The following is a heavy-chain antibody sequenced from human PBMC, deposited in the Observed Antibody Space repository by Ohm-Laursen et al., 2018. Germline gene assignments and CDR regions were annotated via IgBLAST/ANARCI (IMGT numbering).Heavy chain of an antibody. Sequence: SETLSLTCAVSGYSISSGYFWGWIRQPPGKGLEWIGTIYHSGSTYYNPSLKSRVTISVDTSKNQFSLKLSSVTAADTAVYYCARNLWFGEPMNYYYYGMDVWGQGTTVTVSS. J-gene: IGHJ6*02. CDR2: IYHSGST. V-gene: IGHV4-38-2*01. CDR1: GYSISSGYF. CDR3: ARNLWFGEPMNYYYYGMDV. D-gene: IGHD3-10*01.